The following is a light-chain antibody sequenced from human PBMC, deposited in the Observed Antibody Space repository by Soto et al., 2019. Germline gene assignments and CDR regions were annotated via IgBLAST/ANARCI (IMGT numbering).Light chain of an antibody. Sequence: QSALTQPASVSGSPGQSITISCTGTSSDLGSYDFVSWYQQYPGKAPQLIIYEVSYRPSGASNRFSGSKSGNTASLTISGLQAHDDADYYCSSYTSSSTFVFGTGTKVTVL. CDR2: EVS. V-gene: IGLV2-14*01. CDR3: SSYTSSSTFV. J-gene: IGLJ1*01. CDR1: SSDLGSYDF.